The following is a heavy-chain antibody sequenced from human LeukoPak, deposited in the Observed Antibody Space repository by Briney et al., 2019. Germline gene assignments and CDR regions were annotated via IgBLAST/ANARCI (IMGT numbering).Heavy chain of an antibody. V-gene: IGHV1-46*01. CDR3: ARQPPYDSSGYYFAY. D-gene: IGHD3-22*01. Sequence: ASVKVSCKASGNTFTTYYMHWGRQAPGQGLEWMGRINPSGDSTSYAQKFQGRVTMTRDTSTSTVYMELSGLGSEDTAVYYCARQPPYDSSGYYFAYWGQGTLVTVSS. CDR2: INPSGDST. J-gene: IGHJ4*02. CDR1: GNTFTTYY.